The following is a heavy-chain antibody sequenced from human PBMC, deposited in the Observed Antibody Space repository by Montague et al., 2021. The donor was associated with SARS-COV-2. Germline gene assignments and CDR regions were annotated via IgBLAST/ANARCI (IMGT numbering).Heavy chain of an antibody. CDR1: GGSISSYY. CDR2: IYYSGST. V-gene: IGHV4-59*01. D-gene: IGHD6-19*01. J-gene: IGHJ3*02. CDR3: ARGSGWMGNAFDI. Sequence: SETLSLTCTVSGGSISSYYWSWIRQPPGKGLEWIGYIYYSGSTNYNPSLKSRVTMSVDTSKNQLSLKLSSVTAADTAVYYCARGSGWMGNAFDIWGQGTMVTVSS.